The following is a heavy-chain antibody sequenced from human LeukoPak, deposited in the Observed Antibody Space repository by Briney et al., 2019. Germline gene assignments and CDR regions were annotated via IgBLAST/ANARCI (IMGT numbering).Heavy chain of an antibody. CDR3: ARDVGKQWLTTYYYYGMDV. CDR1: GGSISSGGYY. J-gene: IGHJ6*02. V-gene: IGHV4-61*08. Sequence: SETLSLTCTVSGGSISSGGYYWSWIRQPPGKGLEWIGYIYYSGSTNYNPSLKSRVTISVDTSKNQFSLKLSSVTAADTAVYYCARDVGKQWLTTYYYYGMDVWGQGTTVTVSS. D-gene: IGHD6-19*01. CDR2: IYYSGST.